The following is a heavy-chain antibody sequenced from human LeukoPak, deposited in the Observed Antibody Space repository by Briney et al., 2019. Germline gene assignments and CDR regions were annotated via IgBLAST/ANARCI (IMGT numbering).Heavy chain of an antibody. J-gene: IGHJ4*02. V-gene: IGHV3-23*01. CDR2: IGGSGSRT. Sequence: GSLRLSCAASGFTFSSYAMSWFRQAPGKSLEWVSGIGGSGSRTYYADSVKGRFTISRDNSKNTLYLQMNSLRAEDTAIYYCAKKYGVTVYGSGLNYFDYWGQGTLVTVSS. CDR1: GFTFSSYA. CDR3: AKKYGVTVYGSGLNYFDY. D-gene: IGHD6-19*01.